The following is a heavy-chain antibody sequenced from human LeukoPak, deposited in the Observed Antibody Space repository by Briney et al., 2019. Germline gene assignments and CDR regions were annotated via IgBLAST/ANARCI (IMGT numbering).Heavy chain of an antibody. J-gene: IGHJ6*03. CDR2: ISGSGGST. CDR1: GFTFSNHA. CDR3: ARAEQQLVYYYYYYMDV. Sequence: GGSLRLSCAASGFTFSNHAMSWVRQAPGMGLEWVSSISGSGGSTFQADSVKGRFTISRDNAKNSLYLQMNSLRAEDTAVYYCARAEQQLVYYYYYYMDVWGKGTTVTVSS. D-gene: IGHD6-13*01. V-gene: IGHV3-23*01.